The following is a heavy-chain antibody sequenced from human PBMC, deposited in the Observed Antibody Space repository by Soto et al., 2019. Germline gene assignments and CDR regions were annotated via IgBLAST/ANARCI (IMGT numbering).Heavy chain of an antibody. Sequence: PSETLSLTCTVPGGSISSGGYYWSWIRQHPGKGLEWIGYIYYSGSTYYNPSLKSRVTISVDTSKNQFSLKLSSVTAADTAVYYCARGKNAAAGSCDYWGQGTLVTVSS. J-gene: IGHJ4*02. CDR3: ARGKNAAAGSCDY. CDR1: GGSISSGGYY. CDR2: IYYSGST. V-gene: IGHV4-31*03. D-gene: IGHD6-13*01.